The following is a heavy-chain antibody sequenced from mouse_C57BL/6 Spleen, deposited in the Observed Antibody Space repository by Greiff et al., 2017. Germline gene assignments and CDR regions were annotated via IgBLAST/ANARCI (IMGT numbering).Heavy chain of an antibody. Sequence: VQLVESGPELVKPGASVKISCKASGYAFSSSWMNWVKQRPGKGLEWIGRIYPGDGDTNYNGKFKGKATLTADKSSSTAYMQLSSLTSEDSAVYFCAREYDGPYYFDYWGQGTTLTVSS. CDR2: IYPGDGDT. V-gene: IGHV1-82*01. CDR1: GYAFSSSW. CDR3: AREYDGPYYFDY. J-gene: IGHJ2*01. D-gene: IGHD2-3*01.